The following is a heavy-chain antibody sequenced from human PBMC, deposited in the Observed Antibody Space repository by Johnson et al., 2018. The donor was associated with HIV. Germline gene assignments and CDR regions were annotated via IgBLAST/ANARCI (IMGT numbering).Heavy chain of an antibody. CDR2: ISYDGSNK. V-gene: IGHV3-30*04. CDR1: GFTFSTYA. Sequence: QMLLVESGGGVVQPGRSLRLSCAASGFTFSTYAMHWVRQAPGKGLEWMALISYDGSNKYYADSVKGRFTISRDNAKNSLYLHMNSLRAEDTAVYYCARGSGVLTGGDSDAFDIWGQGTMVTVSS. D-gene: IGHD4-17*01. J-gene: IGHJ3*02. CDR3: ARGSGVLTGGDSDAFDI.